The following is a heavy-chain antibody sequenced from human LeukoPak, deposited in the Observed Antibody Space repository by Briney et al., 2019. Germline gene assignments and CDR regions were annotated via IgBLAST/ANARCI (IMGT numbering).Heavy chain of an antibody. V-gene: IGHV1-69*05. Sequence: SVKVSCKASGGTFSSYAISWVRQAPGQGLEWMGRIIPIFGTANYAQKFQGRVTITTDESTSTAYMELSSLRSEDTAVYYCARPNPPTYSNYVWFDPWGQGTLVTVSS. J-gene: IGHJ5*02. CDR3: ARPNPPTYSNYVWFDP. CDR2: IIPIFGTA. CDR1: GGTFSSYA. D-gene: IGHD4-11*01.